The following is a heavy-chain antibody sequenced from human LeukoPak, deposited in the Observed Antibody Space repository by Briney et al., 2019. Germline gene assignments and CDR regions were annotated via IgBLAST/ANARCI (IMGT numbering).Heavy chain of an antibody. J-gene: IGHJ6*03. Sequence: SVKVSCKASGGTFSSYAISWVRQAPGQGLEWMGGIIPIFGTANYAQKFQGRVTITADKSTSTAYMELSSLRSEDTAVYYCASVSDCGGDCYSVTYYMDVWGKGTTVTVSS. D-gene: IGHD2-21*02. CDR2: IIPIFGTA. V-gene: IGHV1-69*06. CDR3: ASVSDCGGDCYSVTYYMDV. CDR1: GGTFSSYA.